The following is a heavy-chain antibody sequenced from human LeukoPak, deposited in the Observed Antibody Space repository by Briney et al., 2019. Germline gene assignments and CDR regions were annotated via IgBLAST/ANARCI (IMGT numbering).Heavy chain of an antibody. CDR2: IISRSSHI. D-gene: IGHD4-17*01. V-gene: IGHV3-21*01. CDR1: GXTLNIYS. Sequence: GRSLRLSCAASGXTLNIYSMNCVRGAPGEGLEWVSSIISRSSHIYYADSVKARFTISRDNAKNSLYLQMTSLRAEDTAVYYCARDGGDYDNDYWGQGTLVTVSS. J-gene: IGHJ4*02. CDR3: ARDGGDYDNDY.